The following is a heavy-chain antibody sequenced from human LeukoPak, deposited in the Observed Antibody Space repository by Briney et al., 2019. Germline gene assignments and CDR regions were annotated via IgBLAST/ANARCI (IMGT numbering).Heavy chain of an antibody. CDR1: GGSFSGYY. CDR3: ARLVGSSSVYYYYMDV. CDR2: INHSGST. D-gene: IGHD6-6*01. V-gene: IGHV4-34*01. Sequence: PSETLSLTCAVYGGSFSGYYWSWIRQPPGKGLEWLGEINHSGSTNYNPSLKSRVTISVDTSKNQFSLKLSSVTAADTAVYYCARLVGSSSVYYYYMDVWGKGTTVTVSS. J-gene: IGHJ6*03.